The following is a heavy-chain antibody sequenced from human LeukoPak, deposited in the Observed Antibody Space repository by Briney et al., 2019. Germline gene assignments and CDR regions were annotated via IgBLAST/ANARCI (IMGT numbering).Heavy chain of an antibody. CDR2: IYPGDSET. V-gene: IGHV5-51*01. D-gene: IGHD2-15*01. CDR1: GDSFSNYR. J-gene: IGHJ4*02. CDR3: ARSTWAFCSGGSCLHFDY. Sequence: GESLKISCKASGDSFSNYRLGWVRQMPGKGLEWMGIIYPGDSETTYSPSFQGHVTISADKSISTAYLQWSSLKASDTAIYYCARSTWAFCSGGSCLHFDYWGQGTLVAVSS.